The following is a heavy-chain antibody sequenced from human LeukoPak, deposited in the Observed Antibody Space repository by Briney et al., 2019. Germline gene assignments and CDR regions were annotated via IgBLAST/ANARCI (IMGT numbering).Heavy chain of an antibody. CDR1: GFTFSNHW. CDR2: ISNDGTST. V-gene: IGHV3-74*01. Sequence: PGGFLRLSCAASGFTFSNHWMHWVRQVPEKGLVWVSRISNDGTSTTYADSVKGRFTISRDNAKNTLYLQMNSLRAEDTAVYYCATLRATGTIDCWGQGTLVTVSS. J-gene: IGHJ4*02. D-gene: IGHD1/OR15-1a*01. CDR3: ATLRATGTIDC.